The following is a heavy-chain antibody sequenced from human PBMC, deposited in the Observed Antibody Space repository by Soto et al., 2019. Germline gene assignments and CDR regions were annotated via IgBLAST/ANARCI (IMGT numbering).Heavy chain of an antibody. CDR1: GFTFSSYS. V-gene: IGHV3-21*01. CDR3: GGGFWSSPSCYAGISLLDY. CDR2: ISSSSSYI. J-gene: IGHJ4*02. D-gene: IGHD2-2*01. Sequence: GGSLRLSCAASGFTFSSYSMNWVRQAPGKGLEWVSSISSSSSYIYYADSVKGRFTISRDNAKNSLYLQMNSLRAEDTAVYYSGGGFWSSPSCYAGISLLDYGGQGTWATAS.